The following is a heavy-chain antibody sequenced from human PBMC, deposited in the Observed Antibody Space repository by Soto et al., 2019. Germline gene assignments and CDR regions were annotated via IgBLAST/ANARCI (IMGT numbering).Heavy chain of an antibody. CDR3: ARNVGGTYYYYYGMDV. V-gene: IGHV5-51*01. CDR2: IYPGDSDT. Sequence: WESLKISCKGSGYSFTSYWIGWVRQMPGKGLEWMGIIYPGDSDTRYSPSFQGQVTISADKSISTAYLQWSSLKASDTAMYYCARNVGGTYYYYYGMDVWGQGTNVTVSS. D-gene: IGHD3-16*01. CDR1: GYSFTSYW. J-gene: IGHJ6*02.